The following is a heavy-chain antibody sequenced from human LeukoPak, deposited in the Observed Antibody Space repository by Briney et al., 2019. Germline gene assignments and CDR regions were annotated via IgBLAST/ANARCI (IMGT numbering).Heavy chain of an antibody. CDR3: AKPLGGNYPPPFDY. J-gene: IGHJ4*02. Sequence: PGGSLRLSCAASGFTFSSYGMYWVRQAPGKGLEGVAYIRYDATNKFYVDSVKGRFTISRDNSKNTLYLQMNSLRAEDTALYYCAKPLGGNYPPPFDYWGQGTLLTVSS. D-gene: IGHD1-26*01. V-gene: IGHV3-30*02. CDR2: IRYDATNK. CDR1: GFTFSSYG.